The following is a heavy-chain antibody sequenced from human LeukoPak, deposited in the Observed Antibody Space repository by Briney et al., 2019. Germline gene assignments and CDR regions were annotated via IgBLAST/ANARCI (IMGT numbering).Heavy chain of an antibody. CDR3: ARNGYTSTWDFDY. Sequence: GESLNISCKASGYTFTNYWIGWVRQMPGQGLEWMGSIYPGDSDTRYNPSFQGQVTISADKSITTAYLQWSSLKASDTAMYYCARNGYTSTWDFDYWGQGTLATVSS. CDR2: IYPGDSDT. D-gene: IGHD6-13*01. CDR1: GYTFTNYW. J-gene: IGHJ4*02. V-gene: IGHV5-51*01.